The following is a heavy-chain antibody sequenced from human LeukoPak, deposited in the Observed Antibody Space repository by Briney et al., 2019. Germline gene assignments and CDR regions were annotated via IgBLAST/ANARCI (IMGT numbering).Heavy chain of an antibody. CDR3: ARHIVVVPAVEAYWFDP. J-gene: IGHJ5*02. V-gene: IGHV4-59*08. CDR1: GGSISSYY. CDR2: IYYSGST. Sequence: SETLSLTCTVSGGSISSYYWSWIRQPPGKGLEWIGYIYYSGSTNYNPSLKSRVTISVDTSKNQFSLKLSSVTAADTAVYYCARHIVVVPAVEAYWFDPWGQGTLVTVSS. D-gene: IGHD2-2*01.